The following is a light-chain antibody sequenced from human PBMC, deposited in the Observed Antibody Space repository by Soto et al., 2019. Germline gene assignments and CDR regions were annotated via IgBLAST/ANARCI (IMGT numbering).Light chain of an antibody. Sequence: EIVMTQSPATLSVSPGERATLSFRASQSVSGYLAWYQQKPGQAPRLLIYDASKRATGIPARFSGSGFGTDFTLTISSLEPEDFAVYYCQQRSKWRTFGQGTKVDI. CDR2: DAS. CDR1: QSVSGY. CDR3: QQRSKWRT. V-gene: IGKV3-11*01. J-gene: IGKJ1*01.